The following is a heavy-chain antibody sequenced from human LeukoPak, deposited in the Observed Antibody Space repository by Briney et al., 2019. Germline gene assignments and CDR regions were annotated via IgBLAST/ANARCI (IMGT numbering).Heavy chain of an antibody. V-gene: IGHV3-21*01. CDR1: GITSSTYS. D-gene: IGHD6-6*01. J-gene: IGHJ5*02. Sequence: GWSLRLYCAASGITSSTYSMNWVRKAPGKGLERVSPISSSISYLSYADSDEGRFTISRDNVKTSLYLHMINLRAEYTAVYYCARGIAARPPATWGQGTLVIVSS. CDR2: ISSSISYL. CDR3: ARGIAARPPAT.